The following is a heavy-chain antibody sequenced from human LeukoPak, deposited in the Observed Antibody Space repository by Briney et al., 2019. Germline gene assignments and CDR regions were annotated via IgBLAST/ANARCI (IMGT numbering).Heavy chain of an antibody. CDR3: ARAVGSYDAFDI. CDR2: ISSSGSTI. V-gene: IGHV3-48*04. Sequence: GGSLRLXCAASGFTFSSYSMNWVRQAPGKGLEWVSYISSSGSTIYYADSVKGRFTISRDNAKNSLYLQMNSLRAEDTAVYYCARAVGSYDAFDIWGQGTMVTVSS. J-gene: IGHJ3*02. CDR1: GFTFSSYS. D-gene: IGHD1-26*01.